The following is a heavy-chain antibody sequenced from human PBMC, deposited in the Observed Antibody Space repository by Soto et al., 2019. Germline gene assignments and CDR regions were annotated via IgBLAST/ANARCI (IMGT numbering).Heavy chain of an antibody. CDR3: VRDSGSPPDYYMDV. Sequence: ESGGGLVKPGESLRLSCAASGFTFSDYYMSWIRQAPGKGLEWVSYISNSGYTIHYTDSVKGRFTISRDNARNSLHLERNSLRAEDTAVYYCVRDSGSPPDYYMDVWGRGTTVTVSS. J-gene: IGHJ6*03. CDR2: ISNSGYTI. D-gene: IGHD1-26*01. CDR1: GFTFSDYY. V-gene: IGHV3-11*01.